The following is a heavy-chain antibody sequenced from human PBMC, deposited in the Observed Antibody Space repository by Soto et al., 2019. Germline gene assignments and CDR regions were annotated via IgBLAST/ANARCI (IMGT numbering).Heavy chain of an antibody. CDR1: GGSFSGYY. CDR3: ARGVYEDVWGSYLSSSRPYWFDP. D-gene: IGHD3-16*02. Sequence: SETLSLTCAVYGGSFSGYYWSWIRQPPGKGLEWIGEIIHSGGTNYNPSSKSRVTISVDTSKTPFSLKLSSVTAADTAVYYCARGVYEDVWGSYLSSSRPYWFDPWGHGTLVTVSS. CDR2: IIHSGGT. J-gene: IGHJ5*02. V-gene: IGHV4-34*12.